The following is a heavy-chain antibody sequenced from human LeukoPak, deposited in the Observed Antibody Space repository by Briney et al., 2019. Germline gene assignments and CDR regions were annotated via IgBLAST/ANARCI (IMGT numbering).Heavy chain of an antibody. CDR3: CASNSYYYDSSGSDY. D-gene: IGHD3-22*01. Sequence: KSGGSLRLSCAASGFTFSSYSMNWVRQAPGKGLEWVSSIGSSSSYIYYADSVKGRFTISRDNAKNSLYLQMNSLRAEDTAVYYCCASNSYYYDSSGSDYWGQGTLVTVSS. J-gene: IGHJ4*02. CDR2: IGSSSSYI. V-gene: IGHV3-21*01. CDR1: GFTFSSYS.